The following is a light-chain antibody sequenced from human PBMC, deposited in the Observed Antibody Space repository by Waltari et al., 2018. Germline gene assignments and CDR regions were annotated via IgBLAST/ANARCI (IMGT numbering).Light chain of an antibody. Sequence: DIVLTQSQGTLSLSPGERVTLSCRASQSVWSNYLAWYQQKPGQAPRLLMYAASSRATGIADRFSGSGSATDFTLTISRLEPEDFAMYWCQQYGSAPLAFGQGTTVEIK. CDR1: QSVWSNY. CDR2: AAS. J-gene: IGKJ1*01. CDR3: QQYGSAPLA. V-gene: IGKV3-20*01.